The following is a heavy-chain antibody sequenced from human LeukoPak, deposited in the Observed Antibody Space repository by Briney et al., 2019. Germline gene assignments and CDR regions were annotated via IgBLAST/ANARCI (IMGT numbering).Heavy chain of an antibody. CDR1: GYTFTSYD. D-gene: IGHD3-9*01. Sequence: ASVKVSCEASGYTFTSYDINWVRQATGQGLEWMGWMNPDTGNTGYAQKFQGRVTMTRNTSISTAYMELSSLKSEDTAVYYCARRPFKYYDILTGYYRSEFEYWGQGTLVTVSS. CDR2: MNPDTGNT. V-gene: IGHV1-8*01. CDR3: ARRPFKYYDILTGYYRSEFEY. J-gene: IGHJ4*02.